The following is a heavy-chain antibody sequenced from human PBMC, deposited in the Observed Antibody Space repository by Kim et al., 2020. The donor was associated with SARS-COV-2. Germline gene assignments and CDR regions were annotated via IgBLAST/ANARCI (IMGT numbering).Heavy chain of an antibody. CDR3: ARDYFGASSTFDS. Sequence: GGSLRLSCAASGFIFSNYGIHWVRRAPGKGLEWVAFISNDGSKKYYTDSVKGRFTISRDNFRNTVYLQMNSLRTADTAIYYCARDYFGASSTFDSWGRGTLVSVSS. D-gene: IGHD3-10*01. V-gene: IGHV3-30*03. J-gene: IGHJ4*02. CDR2: ISNDGSKK. CDR1: GFIFSNYG.